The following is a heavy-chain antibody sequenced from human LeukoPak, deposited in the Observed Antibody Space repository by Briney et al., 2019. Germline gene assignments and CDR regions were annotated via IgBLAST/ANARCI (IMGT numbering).Heavy chain of an antibody. CDR1: GYTFTSYG. CDR3: ARGGPTAAATYYYYYGMDV. J-gene: IGHJ6*02. CDR2: ISAYNGNT. D-gene: IGHD2-15*01. V-gene: IGHV1-18*01. Sequence: ASVKVSCKASGYTFTSYGISWARQAPGQGLEWMGWISAYNGNTNYAQKLQGRVTMTTDTSTSTAYMELRSLRSDDTAVYYCARGGPTAAATYYYYYGMDVWGQGTTVTVSS.